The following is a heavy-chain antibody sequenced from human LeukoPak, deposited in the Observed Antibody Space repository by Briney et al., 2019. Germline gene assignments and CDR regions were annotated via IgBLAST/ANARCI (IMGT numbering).Heavy chain of an antibody. V-gene: IGHV4-4*07. Sequence: SETLSLTCTVSGGSISSYYWSWIRQPAGKGLEWIGRIYSSGSTNYNPSLKSRVTMSVDTSKNQFSLKLTSVTAADTAVYYCARDGRRAIVANFDYWGQGTLVTVSS. J-gene: IGHJ4*02. CDR2: IYSSGST. CDR3: ARDGRRAIVANFDY. CDR1: GGSISSYY. D-gene: IGHD2/OR15-2a*01.